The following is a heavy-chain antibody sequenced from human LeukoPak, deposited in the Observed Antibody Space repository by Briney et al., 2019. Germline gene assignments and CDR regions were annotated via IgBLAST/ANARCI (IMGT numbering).Heavy chain of an antibody. CDR1: GGSISSSSYY. CDR3: AREVLEDYVWGSYRVFDY. D-gene: IGHD3-16*02. V-gene: IGHV4-39*07. CDR2: IYYSGST. J-gene: IGHJ4*02. Sequence: SETLSLTCTVSGGSISSSSYYWGWIRQPPGKGLEWIGSIYYSGSTYYNPSLKSRVTISVDTSKNQFSLKLSSVTAADTAVYYCAREVLEDYVWGSYRVFDYWGQGTLVTVSS.